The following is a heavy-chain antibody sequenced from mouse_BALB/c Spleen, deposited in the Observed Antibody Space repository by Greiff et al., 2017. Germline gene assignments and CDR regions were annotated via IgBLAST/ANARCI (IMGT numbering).Heavy chain of an antibody. CDR2: ISSGGSYT. J-gene: IGHJ2*01. CDR1: GFTFSSYA. V-gene: IGHV5-9-3*01. Sequence: EVQGVESGGGLVKPGGSLKLSCAASGFTFSSYAMSWVRQTPEKRLEWVATISSGGSYTYYPDSVKGRFTISRDNAKNTLYLQMSSLRSEDTAMYYCARQGDYYFDYWGQGTTLTVSS. D-gene: IGHD2-13*01. CDR3: ARQGDYYFDY.